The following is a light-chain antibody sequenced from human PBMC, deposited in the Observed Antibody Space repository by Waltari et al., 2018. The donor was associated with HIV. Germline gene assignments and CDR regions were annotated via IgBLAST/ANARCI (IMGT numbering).Light chain of an antibody. CDR3: HQFGSSVSYT. CDR2: DAA. CDR1: HNIKNNY. V-gene: IGKV3D-20*01. J-gene: IGKJ2*01. Sequence: VLTPAPATLSLSLGPRSTLSCAPSHNIKNNYLAWYQQKGGLAPRLLIYDAARRASGIPDRFSGSGSGTDFTLTISRLEPDDFATYYCHQFGSSVSYTFGQGTKLEIK.